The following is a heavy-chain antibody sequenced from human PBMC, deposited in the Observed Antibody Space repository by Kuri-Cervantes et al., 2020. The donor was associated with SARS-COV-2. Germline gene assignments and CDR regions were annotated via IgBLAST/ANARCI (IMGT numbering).Heavy chain of an antibody. CDR1: GFTFDDYA. CDR2: ISWNSGSI. V-gene: IGHV3-9*01. CDR3: AKDIIAAADMTIDY. J-gene: IGHJ4*02. Sequence: SLKISCAASGFTFDDYAMHWVRQAPGKGLEWVSGISWNSGSIGYADSVKGRFTISRDNAKNSLYLQMNSLRAEDTALYYCAKDIIAAADMTIDYWGQGTLVTVSS. D-gene: IGHD6-13*01.